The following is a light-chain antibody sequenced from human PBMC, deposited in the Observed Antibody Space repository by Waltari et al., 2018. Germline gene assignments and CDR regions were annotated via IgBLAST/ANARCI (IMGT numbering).Light chain of an antibody. CDR3: QQYGTSPRNT. Sequence: EIVLTQSPGTLSLSPGERATLSCRPSQSVTSSYLAWYQQKPGQAPRLLIYGASSRATGIPDRFSGSGSGTDFTLTISRLEPEDFAVYYCQQYGTSPRNTFGQGTKLQIK. CDR2: GAS. V-gene: IGKV3-20*01. CDR1: QSVTSSY. J-gene: IGKJ2*01.